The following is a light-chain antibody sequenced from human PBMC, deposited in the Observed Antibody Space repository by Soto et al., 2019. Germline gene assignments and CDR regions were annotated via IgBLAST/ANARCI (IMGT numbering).Light chain of an antibody. V-gene: IGLV1-40*01. CDR2: GNT. CDR1: SSNIGAGFD. CDR3: QSHDSTLRSVV. Sequence: QSVLTQPPSVSGAPGQRVTISCTGSSSNIGAGFDVHWYHQLPGTAPKLLSYGNTNRPSGVPDRFSGSKSGASASLAITGLQAEDEGDYFCQSHDSTLRSVVFGGGTKLTVL. J-gene: IGLJ2*01.